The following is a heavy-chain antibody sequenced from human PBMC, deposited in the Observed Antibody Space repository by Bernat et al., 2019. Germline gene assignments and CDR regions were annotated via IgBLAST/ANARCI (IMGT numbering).Heavy chain of an antibody. J-gene: IGHJ6*02. CDR3: ARNFGSGSLDV. CDR2: FYWDDTQ. V-gene: IGHV2-5*02. CDR1: GFSLSTSGVG. D-gene: IGHD3-10*01. Sequence: QITLKESGPTLVKPTQTLTLTCTFSGFSLSTSGVGVGWIRQPPGKALEWLAMFYWDDTQFYSPSLTNRLTITKDTSENQVVLTMNYMERADTATYFCARNFGSGSLDVWGPGTTVTVSS.